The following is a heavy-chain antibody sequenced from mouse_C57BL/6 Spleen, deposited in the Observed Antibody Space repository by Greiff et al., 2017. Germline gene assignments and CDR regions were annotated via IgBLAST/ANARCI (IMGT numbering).Heavy chain of an antibody. Sequence: VHVKQSGPELVKPGASVKIPCKASGYTFTDYNMDWVKQSHGKSLEWIGDINPNNGGTIYNQKFKGKATLTVDKSSSTAYMELRSLTSEDTAVYYCARFGGYYGSSYGGFAYWGQGTLVTVSA. V-gene: IGHV1-18*01. D-gene: IGHD1-1*01. J-gene: IGHJ3*01. CDR3: ARFGGYYGSSYGGFAY. CDR2: INPNNGGT. CDR1: GYTFTDYN.